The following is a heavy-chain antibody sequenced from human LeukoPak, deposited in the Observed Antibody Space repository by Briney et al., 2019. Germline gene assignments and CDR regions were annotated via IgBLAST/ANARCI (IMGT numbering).Heavy chain of an antibody. CDR2: ISGSGAST. D-gene: IGHD3-10*01. CDR3: AKERNYYGSGRTPGDY. V-gene: IGHV3-23*01. J-gene: IGHJ4*02. Sequence: GGSLRLSCAASGFTFSSYAMSWVRQAPGKGLQWVSIISGSGASTDYADSVKGRFTISRDNSKNTLYLQMNSLRAEDTAVYYCAKERNYYGSGRTPGDYWGQGTLVTVSS. CDR1: GFTFSSYA.